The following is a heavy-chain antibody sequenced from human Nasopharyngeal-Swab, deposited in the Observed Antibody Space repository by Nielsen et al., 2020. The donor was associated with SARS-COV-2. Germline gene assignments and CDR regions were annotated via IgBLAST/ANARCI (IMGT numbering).Heavy chain of an antibody. CDR1: GGTFSSYA. J-gene: IGHJ4*02. V-gene: IGHV1-69*13. D-gene: IGHD4-17*01. CDR2: IIPIFGTA. Sequence: SVKVSCKASGGTFSSYAISWVRQAPGQGLEWMGGIIPIFGTANYAQKFQGRVTLTADESTSTAYMELSSLRSEDTAVYYCARWVELDYGDYEHGDYWGQGTLVTVSS. CDR3: ARWVELDYGDYEHGDY.